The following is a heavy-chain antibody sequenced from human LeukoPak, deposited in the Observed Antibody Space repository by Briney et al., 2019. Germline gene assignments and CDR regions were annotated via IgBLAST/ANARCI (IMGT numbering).Heavy chain of an antibody. D-gene: IGHD3-22*01. CDR3: ARDGDSSGYYERDFDY. CDR1: GFTFSSYG. V-gene: IGHV3-30*02. CDR2: IRYDGSNK. Sequence: GGSLRLSCAASGFTFSSYGMHWVRQAPGKGLEWVAFIRYDGSNKYYADSVKGRFTISRDNSKNTLYLQMNSLRAEDTAVYYCARDGDSSGYYERDFDYWGQGTLVTVSS. J-gene: IGHJ4*02.